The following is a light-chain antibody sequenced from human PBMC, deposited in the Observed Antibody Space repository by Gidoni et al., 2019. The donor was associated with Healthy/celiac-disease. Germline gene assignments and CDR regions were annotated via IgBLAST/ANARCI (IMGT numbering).Light chain of an antibody. Sequence: DIQMTPSPSTLSASVGDRVTITCRASQSISSWLAWYQQKPGKAPKLLIYDASSLESGVPSRFSGSGSGTEFTLTISSLQPDDFATYYCQQYNSYQYTFGQGTKLEIK. V-gene: IGKV1-5*01. J-gene: IGKJ2*01. CDR3: QQYNSYQYT. CDR2: DAS. CDR1: QSISSW.